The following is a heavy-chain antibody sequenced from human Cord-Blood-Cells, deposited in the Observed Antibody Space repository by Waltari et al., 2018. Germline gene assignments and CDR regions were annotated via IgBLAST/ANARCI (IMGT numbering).Heavy chain of an antibody. D-gene: IGHD7-27*01. CDR3: ARVRVWGSGGDAFDI. V-gene: IGHV3-74*01. Sequence: EVQLVESGGGLVQPGGSLRLSCEASGFPFSSYWMPWVRQAPGEGLVGVARVSSVGRSTGYAESVKGRCTISRDKAKNTRYLQMNRLRAEDTAVYYCARVRVWGSGGDAFDIWGQGTMVTVSS. CDR1: GFPFSSYW. CDR2: VSSVGRST. J-gene: IGHJ3*02.